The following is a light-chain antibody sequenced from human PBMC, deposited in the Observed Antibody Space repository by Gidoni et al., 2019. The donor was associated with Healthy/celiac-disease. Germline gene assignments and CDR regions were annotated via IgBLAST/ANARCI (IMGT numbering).Light chain of an antibody. V-gene: IGKV4-1*01. CDR2: WAS. CDR3: QQYYSTPPT. CDR1: QSVLYSSNNKNY. J-gene: IGKJ2*01. Sequence: DIALTQSPDTLAVSLGERATINCKSSQSVLYSSNNKNYLAWYQQKPGQPPKLLIYWASTRESGVPDRFSGSGSGTDFTLTISSLQAEDVAVYYCQQYYSTPPTFXQXTKLEIK.